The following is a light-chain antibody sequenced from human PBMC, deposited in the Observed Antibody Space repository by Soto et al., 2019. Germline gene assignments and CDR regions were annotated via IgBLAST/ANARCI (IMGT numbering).Light chain of an antibody. CDR3: QHSFTTPRT. CDR1: QNIKSY. V-gene: IGKV1-39*01. J-gene: IGKJ4*01. Sequence: DIQMTQSPSSLSASVGDRITITCRASQNIKSYLNWYQQQPGKPPNLLIYGASSLQIGVPSRFSGSGAGTEFTLTISSLHPEDFATYYCQHSFTTPRTFGGGTKVEIK. CDR2: GAS.